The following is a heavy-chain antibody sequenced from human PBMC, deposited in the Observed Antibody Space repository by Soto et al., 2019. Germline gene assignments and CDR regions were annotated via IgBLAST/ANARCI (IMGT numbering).Heavy chain of an antibody. CDR3: ARDYTFYYDSSVGYFDY. CDR2: IWYDGSNK. D-gene: IGHD3-22*01. Sequence: PGGSLRLSCAASGFTFSSYAMSWVRQAPGKGLEWVAIIWYDGSNKYYADSVKGRFTISRDNSKNTLYLQMNSLRAEDTAVYYCARDYTFYYDSSVGYFDYWGQGTLVTVSS. V-gene: IGHV3-33*08. J-gene: IGHJ4*02. CDR1: GFTFSSYA.